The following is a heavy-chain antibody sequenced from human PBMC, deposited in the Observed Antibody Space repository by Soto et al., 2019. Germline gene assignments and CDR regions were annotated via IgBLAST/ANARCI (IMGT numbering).Heavy chain of an antibody. V-gene: IGHV1-3*05. CDR1: GYTFTSYA. D-gene: IGHD3-10*01. CDR3: ARAAVRGVIGWFDP. J-gene: IGHJ5*02. Sequence: QVQLVQSGAEEKKPGASVKVSCKASGYTFTSYAMHWVRQAPGQRLEWMGWINGGNGNTKYSQKFQGRVTITRDTSASTAYMELSSLISEDTAVYYCARAAVRGVIGWFDPWGQGTLVTVSS. CDR2: INGGNGNT.